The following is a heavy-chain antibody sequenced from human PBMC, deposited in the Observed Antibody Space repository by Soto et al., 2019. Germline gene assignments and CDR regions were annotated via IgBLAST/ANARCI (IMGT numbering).Heavy chain of an antibody. D-gene: IGHD1-26*01. CDR2: IKYDGTNK. CDR1: EFAFSSYW. J-gene: IGHJ4*02. Sequence: GGSLRLSCVASEFAFSSYWMTWVRRAPGKGLEWVATIKYDGTNKYYVDSVKGRFTISRDNAKNTLYLQMNSLRAEDTAVYYCAKDSDSGSPGLLTDWGQGTLVTVSS. CDR3: AKDSDSGSPGLLTD. V-gene: IGHV3-30*18.